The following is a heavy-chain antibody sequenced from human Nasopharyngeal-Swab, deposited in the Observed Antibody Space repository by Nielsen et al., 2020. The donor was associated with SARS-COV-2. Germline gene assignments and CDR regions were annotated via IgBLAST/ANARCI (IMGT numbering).Heavy chain of an antibody. Sequence: GESLKISCAASGFTFSAYSMHWVRQAPGKGLEYVSAISDNGATTSYANSVKGGFTISRDNSKNTLFLQMGSLRAEDMAVYYCARDHRLGIPMALGRGVFDYWGQGTLVTVSS. V-gene: IGHV3-64*01. CDR3: ARDHRLGIPMALGRGVFDY. D-gene: IGHD1-14*01. J-gene: IGHJ4*02. CDR2: ISDNGATT. CDR1: GFTFSAYS.